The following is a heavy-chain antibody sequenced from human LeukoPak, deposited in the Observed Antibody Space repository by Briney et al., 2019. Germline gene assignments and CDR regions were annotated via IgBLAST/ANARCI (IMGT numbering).Heavy chain of an antibody. CDR3: ARVRHIVVVTAIGWFDP. CDR1: GYTFTSYG. V-gene: IGHV1-18*01. CDR2: ISAYNGNT. Sequence: ASVKVSCKASGYTFTSYGISWVRQAPGQGLEWMGWISAYNGNTNYAQKLQGRVTMTTDTSTSTAYMELSSLRSEDTAVYYCARVRHIVVVTAIGWFDPWGQGTLVTVSS. J-gene: IGHJ5*02. D-gene: IGHD2-21*02.